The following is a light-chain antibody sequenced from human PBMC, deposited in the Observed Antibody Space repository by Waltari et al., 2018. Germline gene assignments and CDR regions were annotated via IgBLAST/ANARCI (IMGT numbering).Light chain of an antibody. CDR2: YDD. V-gene: IGLV1-36*01. CDR3: AAWDDSLNGWV. CDR1: SSNIGNNA. J-gene: IGLJ3*02. Sequence: QSVLTQPPSVSEAPRQRVTISCSGSSSNIGNNAVNWYQQPPGKAPKLLIYYDDLLPSGVSDRFSGSKYGTSASLAIRGLQSEDEADYYCAAWDDSLNGWVFGGGTKLTVL.